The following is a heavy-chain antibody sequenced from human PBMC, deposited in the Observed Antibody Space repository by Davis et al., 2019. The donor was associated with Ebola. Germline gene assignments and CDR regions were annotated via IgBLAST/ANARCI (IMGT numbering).Heavy chain of an antibody. CDR2: IIPVFGTP. Sequence: SVPVSCKTSDGIFGSFTVSWVRQAPGQGLEWMGGIIPVFGTPYYAQKFQGRVTITAAESTSTAYMELSSLRSEDTAVYYCARPAESGSIVAAGTFDYWGQGTLVTVSS. J-gene: IGHJ4*02. D-gene: IGHD6-13*01. CDR1: DGIFGSFT. V-gene: IGHV1-69*13. CDR3: ARPAESGSIVAAGTFDY.